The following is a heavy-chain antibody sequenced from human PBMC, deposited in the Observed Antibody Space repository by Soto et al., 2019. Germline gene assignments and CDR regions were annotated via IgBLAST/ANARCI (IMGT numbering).Heavy chain of an antibody. CDR1: GGSINNHY. J-gene: IGHJ4*02. V-gene: IGHV4-59*11. CDR3: ARANWNSEY. Sequence: QVHLQESGPGLVKPSETLSLTCTVSGGSINNHYWSWIRQPPGKGLEWIGYIYYTGSTNYNPSLRSRVTMSVDTSKTRVSMNLTSPTAADTAIYFCARANWNSEYWGQGTLVTFSS. CDR2: IYYTGST. D-gene: IGHD1-20*01.